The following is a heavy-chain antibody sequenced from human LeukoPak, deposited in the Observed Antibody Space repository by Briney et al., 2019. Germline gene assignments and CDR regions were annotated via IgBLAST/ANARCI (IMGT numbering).Heavy chain of an antibody. D-gene: IGHD6-13*01. CDR1: GGSISSYY. J-gene: IGHJ4*02. V-gene: IGHV4-59*01. CDR3: ARVRGAAAGIDY. Sequence: SETLSLTCTVSGGSISSYYWSWIRQPPGKGLEWIGYIYYSGSTNYNPSLKSRVTISVDTSKNQFSLKLSSVTAADTAVYYCARVRGAAAGIDYWGQGTLVTVSS. CDR2: IYYSGST.